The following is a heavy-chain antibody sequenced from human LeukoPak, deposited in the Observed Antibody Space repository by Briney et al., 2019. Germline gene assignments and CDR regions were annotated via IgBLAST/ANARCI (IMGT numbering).Heavy chain of an antibody. V-gene: IGHV1-69*04. Sequence: GASVKVSCKASGGTFSSYAISWVRQAPGQGLEWMGRIIPILGIANYAQRFQGRVTITADKSTSTAYMELSSLRSEDTAVYYCARVRRRRLLWFGELHSDYYGMDVWGQGTTVTVSS. CDR3: ARVRRRRLLWFGELHSDYYGMDV. D-gene: IGHD3-10*01. CDR2: IIPILGIA. J-gene: IGHJ6*02. CDR1: GGTFSSYA.